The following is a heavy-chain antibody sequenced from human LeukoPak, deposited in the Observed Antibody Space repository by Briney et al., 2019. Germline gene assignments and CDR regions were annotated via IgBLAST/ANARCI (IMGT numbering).Heavy chain of an antibody. CDR1: SGSISSSSYH. CDR2: IYYSGST. Sequence: SDTLSLTCTVSSGSISSSSYHWGWIRQPPGKGLEWIGSIYYSGSTYYNPSPKSRVTISVDTSKNQFSLKLSSVTAADTAVYYCAGTMVRGVIGAFDIWGQGTMVTVSS. CDR3: AGTMVRGVIGAFDI. J-gene: IGHJ3*02. D-gene: IGHD3-10*01. V-gene: IGHV4-39*01.